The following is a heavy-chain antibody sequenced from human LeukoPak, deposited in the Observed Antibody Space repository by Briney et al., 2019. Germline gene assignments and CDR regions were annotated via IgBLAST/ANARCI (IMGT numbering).Heavy chain of an antibody. Sequence: SEALSLTSTVPGGSISSPYWSSMWQPAGKGLEWIGRIYNSGYTNYNPSLKSRVTMSVDTSKNQFSLKLSSVTAADTAVYYCARGAPYKAAAGTVSDAFDIWGQGTMVTVSS. CDR1: GGSISSPY. V-gene: IGHV4-4*07. CDR2: IYNSGYT. CDR3: ARGAPYKAAAGTVSDAFDI. J-gene: IGHJ3*02. D-gene: IGHD6-13*01.